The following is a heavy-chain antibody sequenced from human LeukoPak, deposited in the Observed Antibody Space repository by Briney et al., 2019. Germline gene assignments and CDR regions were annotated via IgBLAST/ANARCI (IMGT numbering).Heavy chain of an antibody. CDR2: ISSSSSYM. V-gene: IGHV3-21*01. Sequence: KPGGFLRLSCAASGFTFSSYSMNWVRQAPGKGLEWVSSISSSSSYMYYADSVKGRFTISRDNAKTSLYLQMNSLRAEDTAAYYCAIDYLQYNWNDGDYWGQGTLVTVSS. D-gene: IGHD1-20*01. CDR3: AIDYLQYNWNDGDY. J-gene: IGHJ4*02. CDR1: GFTFSSYS.